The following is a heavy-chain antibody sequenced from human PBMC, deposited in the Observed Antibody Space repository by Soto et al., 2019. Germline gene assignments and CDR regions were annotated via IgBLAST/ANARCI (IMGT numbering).Heavy chain of an antibody. V-gene: IGHV4-31*03. D-gene: IGHD4-17*01. CDR2: IYYSGST. J-gene: IGHJ4*02. CDR1: GGSISSGGYY. Sequence: QVQLQESGPGLVKPSQTLSLTCTVSGGSISSGGYYWSWIRQHPGKGLEWIGYIYYSGSTYYNPSLKSRVTISVDTSKNQFSLKLSSVTAADTAVYYCARGKGGVQDDYGDFVDYWGQGTLVTVSS. CDR3: ARGKGGVQDDYGDFVDY.